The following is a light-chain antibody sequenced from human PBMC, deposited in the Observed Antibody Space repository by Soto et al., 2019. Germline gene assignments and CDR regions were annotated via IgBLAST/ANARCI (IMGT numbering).Light chain of an antibody. CDR1: QSVSSN. CDR3: QQYNNWPLT. V-gene: IGKV3-15*01. CDR2: GAS. J-gene: IGKJ4*01. Sequence: EIVIPKSPATLSMSPGETATLSCRANQSVSSNLAWYQQKPGQAPRLLIYGASTRATGIPARFSGSGSGTEFTLTISTLQSEDFAVCYCQQYNNWPLTLGGGARVDMK.